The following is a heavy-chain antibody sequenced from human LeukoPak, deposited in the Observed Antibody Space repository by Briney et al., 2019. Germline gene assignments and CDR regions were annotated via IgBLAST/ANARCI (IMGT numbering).Heavy chain of an antibody. CDR1: GFIFSDYY. V-gene: IGHV3-23*01. Sequence: GGSLRLSCVASGFIFSDYYLNWFRQAPGKGLEWVSAISGSGGSTYYADSVKGRFTISRDNSKNTLYLQMNSLRAEDTAVYYCAKLLSQWPGDYWGQGTLVTVSS. J-gene: IGHJ4*02. CDR2: ISGSGGST. CDR3: AKLLSQWPGDY. D-gene: IGHD3-10*01.